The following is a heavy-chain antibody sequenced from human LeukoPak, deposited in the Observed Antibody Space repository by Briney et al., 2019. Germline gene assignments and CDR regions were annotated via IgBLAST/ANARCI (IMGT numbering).Heavy chain of an antibody. CDR3: ARVEMATIFFDY. V-gene: IGHV4-39*07. D-gene: IGHD5-24*01. J-gene: IGHJ4*02. CDR1: GGSISSSGYY. Sequence: PSETLSLTCTVSGGSISSSGYYWGWIRQPPGKGLEWIGSIYYSGSTYYNPSLKSRVTISVDRSKNQFSLKLSSVTAADTAVYYCARVEMATIFFDYWGQGTLVTVSS. CDR2: IYYSGST.